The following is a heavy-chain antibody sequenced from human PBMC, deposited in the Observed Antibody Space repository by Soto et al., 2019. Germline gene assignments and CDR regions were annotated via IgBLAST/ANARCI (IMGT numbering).Heavy chain of an antibody. CDR2: ISYDGSNK. D-gene: IGHD3-3*01. V-gene: IGHV3-30*18. J-gene: IGHJ4*02. Sequence: QVQLVESGGGVVQPGRSLRLSCAASGFTFSSYGMHWVRQAPGKGLEGVAVISYDGSNKYYADSVKGRFTISRDNSKNTLYLQMNSLRAEDTAVYYCAKAKKLFLEWLPNDYWGQGTLVTVSS. CDR3: AKAKKLFLEWLPNDY. CDR1: GFTFSSYG.